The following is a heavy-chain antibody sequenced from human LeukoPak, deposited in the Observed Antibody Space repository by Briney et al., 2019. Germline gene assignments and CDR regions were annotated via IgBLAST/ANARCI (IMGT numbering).Heavy chain of an antibody. CDR3: ARLDNVDNFDY. Sequence: ASVKVSCKASGYTFTRYAINWLRQAPGQGLEWMGWINMYTANPAYAQGFTERFVFSLDTSVTTAYLQISNLKTEDTAVYYCARLDNVDNFDYGGKGTLVTVSS. D-gene: IGHD1-1*01. V-gene: IGHV7-4-1*02. J-gene: IGHJ4*02. CDR1: GYTFTRYA. CDR2: INMYTANP.